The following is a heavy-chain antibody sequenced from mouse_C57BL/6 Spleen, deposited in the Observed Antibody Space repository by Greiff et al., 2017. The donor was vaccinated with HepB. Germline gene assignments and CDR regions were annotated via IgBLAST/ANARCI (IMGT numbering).Heavy chain of an antibody. CDR2: ISYDGSN. CDR3: ARDRLYPYAMDY. Sequence: EVQLQESGPGLVKPSQSLSLTCSVTGYSITSGYYWNWIRQFPGNKLEWMGYISYDGSNNYNPSLKNRISITRDTSKNQFFLKLNSVTTEDTATYYCARDRLYPYAMDYWGQGTSVTVSS. J-gene: IGHJ4*01. V-gene: IGHV3-6*01. D-gene: IGHD2-12*01. CDR1: GYSITSGYY.